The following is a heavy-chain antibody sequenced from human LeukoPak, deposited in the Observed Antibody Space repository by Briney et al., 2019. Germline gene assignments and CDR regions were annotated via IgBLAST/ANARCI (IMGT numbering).Heavy chain of an antibody. D-gene: IGHD4-17*01. CDR1: GGSFSGYY. V-gene: IGHV4-34*01. CDR3: ARSGRSLTHYGDSTRRFDP. J-gene: IGHJ5*02. CDR2: INHSGST. Sequence: SETLSLTCAVYGGSFSGYYWSWIRQPPGKGLEWIGEINHSGSTNYNPSLKSRVTISVDTSKNQFSLKLSSVTAADTAVYYCARSGRSLTHYGDSTRRFDPWGQGTLVTVSS.